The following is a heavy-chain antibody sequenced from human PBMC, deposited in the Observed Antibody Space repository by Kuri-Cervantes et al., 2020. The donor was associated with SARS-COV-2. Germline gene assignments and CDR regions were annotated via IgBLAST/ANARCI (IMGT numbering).Heavy chain of an antibody. D-gene: IGHD1-1*01. CDR2: INHSGST. Sequence: SQTLSLTCAVYGGSFSGYYWSWIRQPPGKGLEWIGEINHSGSTYYNPSLKSRVTISVDTSKNQFSLKLSSVTAADTAVYYCGRVSWLQLWHRYSDSWGQGTLVTVSS. J-gene: IGHJ4*02. V-gene: IGHV4-34*01. CDR3: GRVSWLQLWHRYSDS. CDR1: GGSFSGYY.